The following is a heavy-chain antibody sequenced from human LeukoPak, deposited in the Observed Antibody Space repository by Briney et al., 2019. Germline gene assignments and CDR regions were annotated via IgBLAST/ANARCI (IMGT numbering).Heavy chain of an antibody. Sequence: GASVKVSCKAFGYTFTSYGISWVRQAPGQGLEWMGWISAYNGNTNYAQKLQGRVTMTTDTSTSTAYMELRSLRSDDTAVYYCARDYTRGYSYGYDAFDIWGQGTMVTVSS. CDR1: GYTFTSYG. D-gene: IGHD5-18*01. V-gene: IGHV1-18*01. J-gene: IGHJ3*02. CDR2: ISAYNGNT. CDR3: ARDYTRGYSYGYDAFDI.